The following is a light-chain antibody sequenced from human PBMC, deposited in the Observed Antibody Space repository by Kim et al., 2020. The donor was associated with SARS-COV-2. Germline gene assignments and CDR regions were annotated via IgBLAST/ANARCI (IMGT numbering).Light chain of an antibody. Sequence: VLTQSPGTLSLFAGERATLSCRASQSVTSHSIVWYQQKPGQAPRPLIYATSTRVTGVPDRFSGSGSGTDFALTISRLEPEDFAVYYCQYNPETPPYTLGQGTKLEI. CDR3: QYNPETPPYT. CDR1: QSVTSHS. J-gene: IGKJ2*01. CDR2: ATS. V-gene: IGKV3-20*01.